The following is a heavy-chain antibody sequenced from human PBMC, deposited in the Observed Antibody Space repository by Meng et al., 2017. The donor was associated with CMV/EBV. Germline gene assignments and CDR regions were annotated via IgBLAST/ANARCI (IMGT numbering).Heavy chain of an antibody. CDR2: MNPNSGNT. J-gene: IGHJ5*02. V-gene: IGHV1-8*01. Sequence: KASGYTFTSYAINWVRQATGQGLEWMGWMNPNSGNTGYAQKFQGRVTMTRNTSISTAYMELSSLRSEDTAVYYCARGVIVGATGWFDPWGQGTLVTVSS. D-gene: IGHD1-26*01. CDR3: ARGVIVGATGWFDP. CDR1: GYTFTSYA.